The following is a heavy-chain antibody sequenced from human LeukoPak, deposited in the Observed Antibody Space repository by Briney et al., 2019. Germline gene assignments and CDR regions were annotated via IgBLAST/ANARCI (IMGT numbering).Heavy chain of an antibody. CDR1: GGSISSYY. CDR3: ARLAVAGTWGWFDP. V-gene: IGHV4-59*08. CDR2: IYYSAST. D-gene: IGHD6-19*01. Sequence: SETLSLTCTVSGGSISSYYWSWIRQPPGKGLEWIGYIYYSASTNYNPSLKSRVTISVDTSKNQFSLKLSSVTAADTALYYCARLAVAGTWGWFDPWGQGTLVTVSS. J-gene: IGHJ5*02.